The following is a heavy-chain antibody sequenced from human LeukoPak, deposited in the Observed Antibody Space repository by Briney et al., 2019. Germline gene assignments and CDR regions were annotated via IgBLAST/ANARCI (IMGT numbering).Heavy chain of an antibody. J-gene: IGHJ6*02. CDR3: AKTDYYYGMDV. CDR1: GFTVSSNY. V-gene: IGHV3-53*01. Sequence: GGSLRLSCAASGFTVSSNYMSWVRQAPGKGLEWVSVIYSGGSTYYADSVKGRFTISRDNSKNTLYLQMNSLRAEDTAVYYCAKTDYYYGMDVWGQGTTVTVSS. CDR2: IYSGGST.